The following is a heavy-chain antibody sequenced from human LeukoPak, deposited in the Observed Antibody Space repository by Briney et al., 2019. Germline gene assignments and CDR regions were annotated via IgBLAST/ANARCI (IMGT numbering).Heavy chain of an antibody. CDR1: GGSFSGYY. V-gene: IGHV4-34*01. CDR3: ARLITAFQAFDS. D-gene: IGHD3-16*01. Sequence: SETLSLTCAVYGGSFSGYYWSWIRQPPGKGLEWIGEINHSGSTNYNPSLKSRVTISVDTSKNQFSPKLSSVTAADTAVYYCARLITAFQAFDSWGQGTLVTVSS. J-gene: IGHJ4*02. CDR2: INHSGST.